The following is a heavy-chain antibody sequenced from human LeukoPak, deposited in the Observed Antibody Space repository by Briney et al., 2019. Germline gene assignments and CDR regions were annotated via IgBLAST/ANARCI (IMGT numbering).Heavy chain of an antibody. Sequence: SETLSLTCTVSGGSISSYYWSWIRQPPGKGLEWIGYIYYSGSTNYNPSLKSRVTISVDTSENQFSLKLSSVTAADTAVYYCARWDSSGYYFDYWGQGTLVTVSS. CDR3: ARWDSSGYYFDY. CDR1: GGSISSYY. D-gene: IGHD3-22*01. J-gene: IGHJ4*02. V-gene: IGHV4-59*01. CDR2: IYYSGST.